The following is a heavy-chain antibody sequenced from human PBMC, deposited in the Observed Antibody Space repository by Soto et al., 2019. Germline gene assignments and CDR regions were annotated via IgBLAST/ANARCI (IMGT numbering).Heavy chain of an antibody. CDR2: IYYSGST. Sequence: QVQLQESGPGLVKPSETLSLTCTVSGGSISSYYWSWIRQPPGKGLEWIGYIYYSGSTNYNPSLKSRVTISVDTSKNQFSLKLSSVTAADTAVYYCARRVRGTVTTPDYYFDYWGQGTLVTVSS. CDR3: ARRVRGTVTTPDYYFDY. D-gene: IGHD4-17*01. CDR1: GGSISSYY. V-gene: IGHV4-59*08. J-gene: IGHJ4*02.